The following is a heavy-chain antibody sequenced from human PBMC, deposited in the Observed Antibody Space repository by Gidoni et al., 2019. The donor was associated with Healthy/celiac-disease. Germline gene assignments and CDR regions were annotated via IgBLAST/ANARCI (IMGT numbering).Heavy chain of an antibody. Sequence: QLQLQESGSGLVKPSQTLSLTCAVSGGSISSGGYSWSWIRQPPGKGLEWIGYIYHSGSTYYNPSLKSRVTISVDRSKNQFSLKLSSVTAADTAVYYCAREVRSRNRYYFDYWGQGTLVTVSS. V-gene: IGHV4-30-2*01. CDR1: GGSISSGGYS. D-gene: IGHD6-13*01. J-gene: IGHJ4*02. CDR3: AREVRSRNRYYFDY. CDR2: IYHSGST.